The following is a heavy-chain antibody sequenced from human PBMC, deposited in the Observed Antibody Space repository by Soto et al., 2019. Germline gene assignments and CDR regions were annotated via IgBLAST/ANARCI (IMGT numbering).Heavy chain of an antibody. CDR3: ARGRYSSGWYSRYGMDV. J-gene: IGHJ6*02. CDR1: GYTFTSYD. Sequence: QVQLVQSGAEVKKPGASVKVSCKASGYTFTSYDINWVRQATGQGLERMGWMNPNSGNTGYAQKFQGRVTMTRNTSISTAYMELSSLRSEDTAVYYCARGRYSSGWYSRYGMDVWGQGTTVTVSS. V-gene: IGHV1-8*01. CDR2: MNPNSGNT. D-gene: IGHD6-19*01.